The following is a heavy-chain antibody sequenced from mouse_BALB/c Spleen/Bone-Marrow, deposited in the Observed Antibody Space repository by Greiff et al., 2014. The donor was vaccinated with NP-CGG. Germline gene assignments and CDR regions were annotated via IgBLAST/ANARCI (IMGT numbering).Heavy chain of an antibody. CDR2: ISGYYGDA. D-gene: IGHD2-14*01. V-gene: IGHV1S137*01. J-gene: IGHJ4*01. CDR1: GYTFTDYA. Sequence: QVQLQQPGAELVRPGVSVKISCKGSGYTFTDYAIHWVKQSHAKSLEWIGLISGYYGDAIYNQKFKGKATMTVDKSSSTAYMDLXXXXXEDSAIYYCARSGKVRNAMDYWGQGTSVTVSS. CDR3: ARSGKVRNAMDY.